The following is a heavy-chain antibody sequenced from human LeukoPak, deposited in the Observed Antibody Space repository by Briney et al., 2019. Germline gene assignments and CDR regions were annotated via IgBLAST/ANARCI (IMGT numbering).Heavy chain of an antibody. CDR3: ARWDGYSNYGLGY. J-gene: IGHJ4*02. V-gene: IGHV4-59*01. Sequence: SETLSLTCTISGGSISSYYWSWIRQPPGKGLEWIGYIYYSGSTNYNPSLKSRVTISVDTSKNQFSLKLSSVTAADTAVYYCARWDGYSNYGLGYWGQGTLVTVSS. CDR2: IYYSGST. D-gene: IGHD4-11*01. CDR1: GGSISSYY.